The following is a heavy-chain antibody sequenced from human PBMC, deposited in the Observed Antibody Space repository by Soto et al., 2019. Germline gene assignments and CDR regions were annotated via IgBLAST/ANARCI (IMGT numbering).Heavy chain of an antibody. Sequence: QVQLQQWGAGLLKPSETLSLTCAVYGGFVSSGSYYWSWIRQPPGKGLEWIGEMSHSGGTHFNPSLKRRVNIAVDTSKNQFSLKMSSVTAADTDLYYCARVERGTATTVVDAFDIWGPGTMVTVSS. D-gene: IGHD1-7*01. CDR3: ARVERGTATTVVDAFDI. V-gene: IGHV4-34*01. CDR2: MSHSGGT. J-gene: IGHJ3*02. CDR1: GGFVSSGSYY.